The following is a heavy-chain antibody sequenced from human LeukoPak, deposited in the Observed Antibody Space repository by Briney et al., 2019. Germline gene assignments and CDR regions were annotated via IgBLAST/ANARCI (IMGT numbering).Heavy chain of an antibody. CDR3: ARDTTKLDY. CDR2: IKQDGSEK. V-gene: IGHV3-7*01. CDR1: GFTFSGYW. D-gene: IGHD1-14*01. J-gene: IGHJ4*02. Sequence: PGGSLRLSCAASGFTFSGYWMTWVRQAPGRGLEWVANIKQDGSEKFYVDSVKGRFTISRDNAKNSLYLQMNSLRAEDTDVYYCARDTTKLDYWGQGTLVTVSS.